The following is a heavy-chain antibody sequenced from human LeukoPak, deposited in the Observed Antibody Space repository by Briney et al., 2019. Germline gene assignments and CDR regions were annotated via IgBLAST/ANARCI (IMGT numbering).Heavy chain of an antibody. Sequence: ASVKVSCKASGGTFSSYAISWVRQAPGQGLEWMGRINPNSGGTNYAQKFQGRVTMTRDTSISTAYMELSRLRSDDTAVYYCARPLGSTGVYDYWGQGTLVTVSS. J-gene: IGHJ4*02. CDR1: GGTFSSYA. D-gene: IGHD5/OR15-5a*01. CDR2: INPNSGGT. CDR3: ARPLGSTGVYDY. V-gene: IGHV1-2*06.